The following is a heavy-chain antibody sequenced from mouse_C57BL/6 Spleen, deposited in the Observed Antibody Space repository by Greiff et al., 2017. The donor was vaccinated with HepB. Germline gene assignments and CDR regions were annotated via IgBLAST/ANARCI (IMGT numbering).Heavy chain of an antibody. D-gene: IGHD1-1*01. J-gene: IGHJ4*01. Sequence: EVKVEESGGGLVKPGGSLKLSCAASGFTFSDYGMHWVRQAPEKGLEWVAYISSGSSTIYYADTVKGRFPISRDNAKNTLFLQMTSLRSEDTAMYYCARRYYGSKDYAMDYWGQGTSVTVSS. CDR3: ARRYYGSKDYAMDY. V-gene: IGHV5-17*01. CDR1: GFTFSDYG. CDR2: ISSGSSTI.